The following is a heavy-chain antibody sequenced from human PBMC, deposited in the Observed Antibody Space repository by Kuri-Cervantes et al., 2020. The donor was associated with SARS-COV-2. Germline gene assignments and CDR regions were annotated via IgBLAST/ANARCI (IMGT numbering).Heavy chain of an antibody. CDR3: AESPGGVFDC. D-gene: IGHD3-16*01. J-gene: IGHJ4*02. Sequence: GSLRLSCAVYGGSFSAYYWSWIRQPPGKGLEWIGEINHSGSTNYNPSLKSRVTISVDTSKHQLSLKLSSVTAADTAVYYCAESPGGVFDCWGQGTLVTVSS. V-gene: IGHV4-34*01. CDR1: GGSFSAYY. CDR2: INHSGST.